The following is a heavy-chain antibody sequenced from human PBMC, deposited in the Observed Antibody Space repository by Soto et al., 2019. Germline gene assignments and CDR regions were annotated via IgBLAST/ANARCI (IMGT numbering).Heavy chain of an antibody. CDR2: IIPVLGIA. CDR3: GSPLPGGALNNLFEP. CDR1: GGTFSSYT. V-gene: IGHV1-69*02. D-gene: IGHD3-10*01. J-gene: IGHJ5*02. Sequence: QVQLVQSGAEVKKPGSSVKVSCKASGGTFSSYTISWVRQAPGLGPEWMGRIIPVLGIANYAQKFQGRVSITADKSTITAYLELSSKRSEDTAVYYCGSPLPGGALNNLFEPGGQGTLVTVSS.